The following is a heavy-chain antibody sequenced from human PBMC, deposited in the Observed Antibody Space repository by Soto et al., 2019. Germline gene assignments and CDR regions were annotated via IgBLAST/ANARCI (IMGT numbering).Heavy chain of an antibody. J-gene: IGHJ6*02. V-gene: IGHV3-74*01. CDR1: GFTFSNYW. D-gene: IGHD1-1*01. Sequence: EVQLVESGGGLVQPGGSLRLSCAASGFTFSNYWMHWVRQAPGKGLVWVSRIKSDGSSISYADSVKGRFTISRDNARSSLFLEMNSLRDEDTAIYYCARDGNRGYDMDVWGQGTTVTVSS. CDR2: IKSDGSSI. CDR3: ARDGNRGYDMDV.